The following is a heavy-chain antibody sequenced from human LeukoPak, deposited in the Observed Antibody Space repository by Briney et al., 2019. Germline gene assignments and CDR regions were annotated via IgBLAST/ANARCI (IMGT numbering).Heavy chain of an antibody. D-gene: IGHD2-2*01. Sequence: GGSLRLSCAGSGFTFSRSWMSWVRQAPGKGLEWVANINQDGDEKYYMDSVKGRFSISRDNAKNSLYLQMDSLRPEDTAVYYCARAPPYCSSTSCSPHTWFDPWGQGTLVTVSS. CDR3: ARAPPYCSSTSCSPHTWFDP. J-gene: IGHJ5*02. CDR2: INQDGDEK. CDR1: GFTFSRSW. V-gene: IGHV3-7*01.